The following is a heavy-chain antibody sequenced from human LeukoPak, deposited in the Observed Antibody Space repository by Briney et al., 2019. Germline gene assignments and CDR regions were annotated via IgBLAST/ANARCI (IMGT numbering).Heavy chain of an antibody. Sequence: SETLSLTCTVSGASISSYYWSWIRQPPGKGLEWIGYIYYTGNTNYNPSLKSRVTMSVDTSKNQFSLKLSSVTAADTAVYYCARTYYDFWSGYYGRTRKPRSFDYWGQGTLVTVSS. CDR3: ARTYYDFWSGYYGRTRKPRSFDY. J-gene: IGHJ4*02. D-gene: IGHD3-3*01. V-gene: IGHV4-59*12. CDR1: GASISSYY. CDR2: IYYTGNT.